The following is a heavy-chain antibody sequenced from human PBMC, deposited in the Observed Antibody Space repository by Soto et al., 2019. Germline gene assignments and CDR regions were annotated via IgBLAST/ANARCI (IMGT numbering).Heavy chain of an antibody. J-gene: IGHJ4*02. CDR2: INAGNGNT. D-gene: IGHD5-18*01. CDR1: GYTVNSSA. Sequence: APVKVSRKASGYTVNSSAMHWALKAPGQRLEWMGWINAGNGNTKYSQKFQGRVTITRDTSASTAYMELSSLRSEDTAVYYCARGLNGYLHYFDYWGQGTPVTVSS. V-gene: IGHV1-3*01. CDR3: ARGLNGYLHYFDY.